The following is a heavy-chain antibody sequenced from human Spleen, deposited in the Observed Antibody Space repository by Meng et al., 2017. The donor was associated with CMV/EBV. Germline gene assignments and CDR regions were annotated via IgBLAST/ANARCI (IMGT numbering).Heavy chain of an antibody. D-gene: IGHD1-1*01. Sequence: EVLRVESGGGLTQPGASLRRSCAASGFTVSRNYMSWVRQAPGKGLEWVSVIYSGGSTYYADSVKGRFTISRDNSKNTLYLQMNSLRAEDTAVYYCARTGDILGWGQGTLVTVSS. CDR3: ARTGDILG. CDR1: GFTVSRNY. V-gene: IGHV3-53*01. J-gene: IGHJ4*02. CDR2: IYSGGST.